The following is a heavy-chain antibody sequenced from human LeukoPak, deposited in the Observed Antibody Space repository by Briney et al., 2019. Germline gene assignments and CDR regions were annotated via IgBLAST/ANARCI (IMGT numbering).Heavy chain of an antibody. J-gene: IGHJ4*02. V-gene: IGHV1-2*02. CDR2: INPNSGGT. CDR3: ARGEGITMIRIDY. Sequence: ASVKVSCKASGYTFTGYYMHWVRQAPGQGLEWMGWINPNSGGTNYAQKFQVRVTMTRDTSISTAYMELSRLRSDDTAVYYCARGEGITMIRIDYWGQGTLVTVSS. CDR1: GYTFTGYY. D-gene: IGHD3-22*01.